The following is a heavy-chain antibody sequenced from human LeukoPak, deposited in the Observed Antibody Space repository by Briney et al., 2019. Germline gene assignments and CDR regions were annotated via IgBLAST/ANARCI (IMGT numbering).Heavy chain of an antibody. V-gene: IGHV3-30*04. D-gene: IGHD2-15*01. CDR1: GFTFSSCA. CDR2: ISYDGSNK. Sequence: GGSLRLSCAASGFTFSSCAMHWVRQAPGKGLEWVAVISYDGSNKYYADSVKGRFTISRDNSKNTLYLQMNSLRAEDTAVYYCARETPSRSGDYWGQGTLVTVSP. CDR3: ARETPSRSGDY. J-gene: IGHJ4*02.